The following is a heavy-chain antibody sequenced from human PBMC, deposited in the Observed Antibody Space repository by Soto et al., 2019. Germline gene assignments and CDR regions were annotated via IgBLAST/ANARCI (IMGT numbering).Heavy chain of an antibody. CDR1: GFTVSSHA. Sequence: EVQVLESVGGLVQPGGSLRLSCEGSGFTVSSHAMTWIRQAPGKGPEWVSTVTADGGTYYADSVKGRFAMSRDTSENTLYLQVDSVGAEDSAAYYCAPHVSCSGGSCQYDAFAIRGQGTMVTVSS. CDR2: VTADGGT. J-gene: IGHJ3*02. V-gene: IGHV3-23*01. D-gene: IGHD2-15*01. CDR3: APHVSCSGGSCQYDAFAI.